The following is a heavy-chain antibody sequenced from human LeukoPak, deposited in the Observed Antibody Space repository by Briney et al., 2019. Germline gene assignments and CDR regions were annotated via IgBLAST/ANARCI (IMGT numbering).Heavy chain of an antibody. CDR1: GFTFSSYA. CDR3: AKEYRTTTTIWGYFDY. CDR2: ISGSGGST. J-gene: IGHJ4*02. D-gene: IGHD3-16*01. V-gene: IGHV3-23*01. Sequence: GGSLRLSCAASGFTFSSYAMSWVRQAPGKGLEWVSAISGSGGSTYYADSVKGRFTISRDNSKNTLYLQMSSLRAEDTAVYYCAKEYRTTTTIWGYFDYWGQGTLVTVSS.